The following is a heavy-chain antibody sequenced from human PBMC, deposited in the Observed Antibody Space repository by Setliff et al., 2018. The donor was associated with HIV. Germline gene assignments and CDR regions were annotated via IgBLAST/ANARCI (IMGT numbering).Heavy chain of an antibody. CDR3: AREHRLCSGERCVLPDY. CDR1: GYTFTNHW. J-gene: IGHJ4*02. Sequence: GESLKISCQASGYTFTNHWIGWVRQMPGEGLEWMAIIHPGDSDVRYNPSFQGQVTVSVDKSINTAYLQWSSLKASDTATYYCAREHRLCSGERCVLPDYWGQGTLVTVSS. V-gene: IGHV5-51*01. CDR2: IHPGDSDV. D-gene: IGHD2-15*01.